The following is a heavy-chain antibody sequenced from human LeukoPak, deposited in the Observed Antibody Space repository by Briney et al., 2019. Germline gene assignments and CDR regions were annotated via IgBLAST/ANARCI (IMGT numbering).Heavy chain of an antibody. CDR2: IKQDGSEK. V-gene: IGHV3-7*01. CDR3: TSWGDTTAEYFQR. D-gene: IGHD2-21*02. Sequence: GGSLRLSCAASGFTFSSYWMSWVRQAPGKGVEWVANIKQDGSEKYYVDSVKGRFTISRDNAQNSMYLQMNSLRVEDTAVYYCTSWGDTTAEYFQRWGQGTLVTVSS. CDR1: GFTFSSYW. J-gene: IGHJ1*01.